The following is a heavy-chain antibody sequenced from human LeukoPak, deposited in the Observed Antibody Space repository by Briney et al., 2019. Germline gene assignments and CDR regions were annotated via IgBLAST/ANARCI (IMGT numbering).Heavy chain of an antibody. V-gene: IGHV4-39*01. J-gene: IGHJ3*02. Sequence: SETLSLTCTVSGGSISSSRYYWGWIRQPPGKGLEWIGSIYYSGSTYYNPSLKSRVTISVDTSKNQFSLKLSSVTAADTAVYYCAIRASYSAFDIWGQGTMVTVSS. CDR2: IYYSGST. CDR1: GGSISSSRYY. D-gene: IGHD1-26*01. CDR3: AIRASYSAFDI.